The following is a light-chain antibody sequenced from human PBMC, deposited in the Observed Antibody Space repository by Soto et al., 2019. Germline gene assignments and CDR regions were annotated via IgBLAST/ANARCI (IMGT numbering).Light chain of an antibody. CDR1: QSISNH. V-gene: IGKV1-39*01. CDR3: QQSYSSPPT. Sequence: DIQMTQSPSSLSASVEDRVIITCRASQSISNHLNWYQQKPGKAPKLLIFAASSLHSVVPSRFRGSRSWPDLTLTISSLQPEDFATYYCQQSYSSPPTFAQGAKVDIK. CDR2: AAS. J-gene: IGKJ1*01.